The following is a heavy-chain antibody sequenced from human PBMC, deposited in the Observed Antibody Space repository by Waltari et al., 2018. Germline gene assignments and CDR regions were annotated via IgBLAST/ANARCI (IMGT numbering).Heavy chain of an antibody. CDR2: MQYRGST. D-gene: IGHD4-17*01. J-gene: IGHJ1*01. V-gene: IGHV4-39*01. CDR3: GRIAFGDDGGYFQH. Sequence: QLQLQESGPGLVKPSETLSLTCTVSGGSISTNCNWGWIRQPPGKGLEWMGNMQYRGSTFYNPSLKSRVTISLDTSKNQFSLRLNSVGAADTAVYFCGRIAFGDDGGYFQHWGQGTLVTVSS. CDR1: GGSISTNCN.